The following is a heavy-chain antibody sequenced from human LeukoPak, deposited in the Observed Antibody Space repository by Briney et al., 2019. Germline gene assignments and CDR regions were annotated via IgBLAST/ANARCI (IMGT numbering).Heavy chain of an antibody. J-gene: IGHJ4*02. CDR2: IKSDESSA. D-gene: IGHD1-26*01. V-gene: IGHV3-74*03. Sequence: GGSLRLSCVASGFTITNNWMYWLRHAPGRGLVWVSRIKSDESSAAYADSVKGRFTISRDNAKNTLYLQMNSLRVEDTAVYYCATVFKGSSLEDYWGQGTLVTVSS. CDR1: GFTITNNW. CDR3: ATVFKGSSLEDY.